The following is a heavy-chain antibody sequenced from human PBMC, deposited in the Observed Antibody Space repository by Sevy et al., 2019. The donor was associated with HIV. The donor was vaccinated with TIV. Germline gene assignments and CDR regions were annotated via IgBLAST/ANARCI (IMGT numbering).Heavy chain of an antibody. D-gene: IGHD3-3*01. CDR1: GFIFSSYV. CDR3: AGGFWSGFDY. J-gene: IGHJ4*02. V-gene: IGHV3-23*01. CDR2: ISGSGGGT. Sequence: GGSLRLSCAASGFIFSSYVMNWVRQAPGKGLEWVSAISGSGGGTYYADSVKGRFTISIDNFKNTLYLEMNSLGVEDTAVYYCAGGFWSGFDYWGQGTLVTVSS.